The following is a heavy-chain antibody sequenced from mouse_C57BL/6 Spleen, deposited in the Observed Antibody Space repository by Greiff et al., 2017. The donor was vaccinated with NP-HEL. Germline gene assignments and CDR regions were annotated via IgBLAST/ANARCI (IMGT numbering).Heavy chain of an antibody. J-gene: IGHJ3*01. CDR1: GFTFSDYG. Sequence: EVKLEESGGGLVKPGGSLKLSCAASGFTFSDYGMHWVRQAPEKGLEWVAYISSGSSTIYYADTVKGRFTISRDNAKNTLFLQMTSLRSEDTAMYYCARDGYYGGGFAYWGQGTLVTVSA. D-gene: IGHD2-3*01. CDR2: ISSGSSTI. V-gene: IGHV5-17*01. CDR3: ARDGYYGGGFAY.